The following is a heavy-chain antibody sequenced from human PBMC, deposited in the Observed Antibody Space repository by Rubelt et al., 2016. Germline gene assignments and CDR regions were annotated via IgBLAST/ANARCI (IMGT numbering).Heavy chain of an antibody. V-gene: IGHV1-18*01. CDR3: ARDSRGRTMVRGVTIAGWFDP. CDR2: ISVFSGNT. CDR1: GYTFTSNG. Sequence: QVQVVQSGAEVKKAGASVTVSCKASGYTFTSNGISWVRQAPGPGLEWMGWISVFSGNTNYAQKFQGRVTMTVDTSTSTSYLDLRSRRCDKTAVYYCARDSRGRTMVRGVTIAGWFDPWGQGSLVTVSS. D-gene: IGHD3-10*01. J-gene: IGHJ5*02.